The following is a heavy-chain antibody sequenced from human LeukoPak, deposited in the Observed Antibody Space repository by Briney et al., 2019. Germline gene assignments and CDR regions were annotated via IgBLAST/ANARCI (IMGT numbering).Heavy chain of an antibody. CDR1: GYTFTGYY. CDR2: INPNSGGT. J-gene: IGHJ4*02. V-gene: IGHV1-2*04. Sequence: ASVKVSCKASGYTFTGYYMHWVRQAPGQGLEWMGWINPNSGGTNYAQKFQGWVTMTRDTSISTAYMELSRLRSDDTAVYYCARDKSGYSGYGMYYFDYWGQGTLVTVSP. CDR3: ARDKSGYSGYGMYYFDY. D-gene: IGHD5-12*01.